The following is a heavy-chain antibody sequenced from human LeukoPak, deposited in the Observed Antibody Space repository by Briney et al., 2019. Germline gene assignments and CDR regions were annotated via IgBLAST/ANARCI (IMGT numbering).Heavy chain of an antibody. J-gene: IGHJ6*02. CDR2: IYYSGSS. CDR3: ARWGSIDNYYGMDV. V-gene: IGHV4-59*08. CDR1: GGSISTFY. Sequence: SETLSLTCTVSGGSISTFYWTWIRQPPGKGLEWNGYIYYSGSSNYNPSLKSRVTISVDTSTNQFSLKLTSMTAADTAVYYCARWGSIDNYYGMDVWGQGTTATVSS. D-gene: IGHD7-27*01.